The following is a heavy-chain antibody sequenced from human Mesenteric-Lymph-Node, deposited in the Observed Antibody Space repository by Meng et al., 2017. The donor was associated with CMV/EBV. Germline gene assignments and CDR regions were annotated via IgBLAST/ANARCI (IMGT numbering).Heavy chain of an antibody. Sequence: YYWGWIRQPPGKGLEWIGNIYYSGSTYYTPSLKSRVTISVDTSKNQFSLKLSSVTAADAAVYYCVRVLKTYYYDSSGYSSPHYFDYWGQGTLVTVSS. CDR3: VRVLKTYYYDSSGYSSPHYFDY. J-gene: IGHJ4*02. V-gene: IGHV4-39*01. D-gene: IGHD3-22*01. CDR1: YY. CDR2: IYYSGST.